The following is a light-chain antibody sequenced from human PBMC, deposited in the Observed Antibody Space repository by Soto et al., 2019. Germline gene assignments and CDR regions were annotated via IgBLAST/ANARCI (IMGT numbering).Light chain of an antibody. V-gene: IGLV2-8*01. CDR1: SSDVGGYNF. J-gene: IGLJ1*01. CDR2: DVT. Sequence: QSALTQPPSASGSPGQSVTISCTGTSSDVGGYNFVSWYQQHPGKAPQLIIYDVTKRPSGVPDRFSGSKSGNTASLTVSGLQAEDEADYYCSSYAATTNYVFGSGTKLTVL. CDR3: SSYAATTNYV.